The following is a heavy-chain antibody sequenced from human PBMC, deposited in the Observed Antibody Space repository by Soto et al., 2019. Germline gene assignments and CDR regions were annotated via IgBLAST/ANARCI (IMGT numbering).Heavy chain of an antibody. Sequence: AGGSLRLSCAASGFTFSSYDMSWVRQAPGKGLEWVSSLSYNSKYIYYADSVEGRFTISRDNAKNSLYLQMNSLRAEDTAVYYCARALSSSWSPDGFDPWGQGTLVTVSS. CDR1: GFTFSSYD. CDR2: LSYNSKYI. CDR3: ARALSSSWSPDGFDP. D-gene: IGHD6-13*01. V-gene: IGHV3-21*01. J-gene: IGHJ5*02.